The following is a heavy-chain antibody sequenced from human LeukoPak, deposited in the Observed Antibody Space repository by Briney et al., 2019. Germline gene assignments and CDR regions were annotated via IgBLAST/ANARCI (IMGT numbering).Heavy chain of an antibody. Sequence: PSETLPLTCTVSRGSIRPYYWHWLRPPPGKGLEWMGHIHYSGSTIYNTSLNSRVTISVDTAKNQFSLKLYSVTAADTAVYYCARRRATGGSDKSGNWFDPWGQGTLVTVSS. D-gene: IGHD2-15*01. J-gene: IGHJ5*02. CDR1: RGSIRPYY. CDR3: ARRRATGGSDKSGNWFDP. CDR2: IHYSGST. V-gene: IGHV4-59*08.